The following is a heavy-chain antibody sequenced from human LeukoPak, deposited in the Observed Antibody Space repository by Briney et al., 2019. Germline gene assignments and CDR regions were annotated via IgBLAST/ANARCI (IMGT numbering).Heavy chain of an antibody. Sequence: PSETLSLTCSVSGASISSSPYYWGWIRQPPGKGLEWIGNFYYSGTTNKNRSLRSRVTISVDTSRNQFSLTLNSVTTADTAVYCCARAGRDGYKWGGFDTWGQGTLVTVSS. CDR3: ARAGRDGYKWGGFDT. D-gene: IGHD5-24*01. CDR1: GASISSSPYY. J-gene: IGHJ4*02. CDR2: FYYSGTT. V-gene: IGHV4-39*01.